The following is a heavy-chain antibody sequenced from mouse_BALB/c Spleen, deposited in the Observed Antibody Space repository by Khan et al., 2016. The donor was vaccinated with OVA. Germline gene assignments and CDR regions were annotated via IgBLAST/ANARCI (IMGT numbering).Heavy chain of an antibody. V-gene: IGHV1-9*01. J-gene: IGHJ3*01. CDR1: GYTFSSYW. CDR2: ILAGSRSI. CDR3: AKGGYGGFAY. Sequence: QVQLQQSGADLMKPGASVKISCKAIGYTFSSYWIEWVKQRPGHGLEWIGDILAGSRSINYNEKFKGKGTFTADTYSNTAYMQRSSLTTGDSAVYHGAKGGYGGFAYWGQGTLVTVSA. D-gene: IGHD2-2*01.